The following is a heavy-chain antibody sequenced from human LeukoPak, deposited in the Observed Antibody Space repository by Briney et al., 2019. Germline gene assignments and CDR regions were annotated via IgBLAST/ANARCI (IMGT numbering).Heavy chain of an antibody. V-gene: IGHV3-21*01. D-gene: IGHD3-22*01. CDR3: ARHYYDSRNPIPFDY. Sequence: KAGGSLRLSCAASGFTFSSYSMDWVRRAPGKGLEWVSSISTTGSYIYYADSVKGRFTISRDNAKNSLYLQMNSLRAEDAAVYYCARHYYDSRNPIPFDYWGQGTLVTVSS. CDR2: ISTTGSYI. CDR1: GFTFSSYS. J-gene: IGHJ4*02.